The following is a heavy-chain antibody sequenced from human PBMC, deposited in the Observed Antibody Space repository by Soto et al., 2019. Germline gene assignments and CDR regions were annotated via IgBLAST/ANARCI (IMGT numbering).Heavy chain of an antibody. V-gene: IGHV3-30-3*01. J-gene: IGHJ4*02. Sequence: GGSLRLSCAASGFTFSSYAMHWVRQAPGKGLEWVAVISYDGSNKYYADSVKGRFTIYRDNSKNTLYLQMNSLRAEDTAVYYCARDSPSGGYSGYDYGLSDYFDYWGQGTLVTVSS. CDR2: ISYDGSNK. CDR3: ARDSPSGGYSGYDYGLSDYFDY. CDR1: GFTFSSYA. D-gene: IGHD5-12*01.